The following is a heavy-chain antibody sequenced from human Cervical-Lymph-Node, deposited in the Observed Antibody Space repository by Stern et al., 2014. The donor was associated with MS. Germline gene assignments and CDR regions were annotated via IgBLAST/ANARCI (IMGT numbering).Heavy chain of an antibody. Sequence: EVQLVESWGGLVQPGGSLRLSCAASGFTFSSYAMSWVRQAPGKGLEWVSGISGSGGSKYYADSVKGRFTISRDNSKNTLYLQMNSLRGEDTAVYCCAKLSGSPFDYWGQGTLVTVSS. CDR3: AKLSGSPFDY. J-gene: IGHJ4*02. D-gene: IGHD1-26*01. V-gene: IGHV3-23*04. CDR1: GFTFSSYA. CDR2: ISGSGGSK.